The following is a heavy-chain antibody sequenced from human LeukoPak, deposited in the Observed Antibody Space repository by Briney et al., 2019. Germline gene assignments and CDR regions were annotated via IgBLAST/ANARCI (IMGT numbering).Heavy chain of an antibody. CDR2: ISSSSSYI. J-gene: IGHJ4*02. Sequence: PGGSLRLSCAASGFTFSSYSMNWVRPAPGKGLEWVSSISSSSSYIYYAYSVKGRFTTSRDNAKNSLYLQMNSLRAEDTAVYYCARESGSLRPDYWGQGTLVTVSS. CDR3: ARESGSLRPDY. D-gene: IGHD1-26*01. CDR1: GFTFSSYS. V-gene: IGHV3-21*01.